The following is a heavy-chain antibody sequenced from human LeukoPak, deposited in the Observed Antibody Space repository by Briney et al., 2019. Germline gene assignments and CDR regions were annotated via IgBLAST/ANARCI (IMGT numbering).Heavy chain of an antibody. CDR3: ARDAGGYYPDY. J-gene: IGHJ4*02. V-gene: IGHV3-21*05. D-gene: IGHD3-22*01. CDR2: ITSSSYT. CDR1: GITFSIYS. Sequence: GGSLRLSCAASGITFSIYSMNWVRQAPGKGLEWVSYITSSSYTNYADSVKGRFTISRDNAKNSLYLQMNSLRPEDTAVYYCARDAGGYYPDYWGQGTLVTVSS.